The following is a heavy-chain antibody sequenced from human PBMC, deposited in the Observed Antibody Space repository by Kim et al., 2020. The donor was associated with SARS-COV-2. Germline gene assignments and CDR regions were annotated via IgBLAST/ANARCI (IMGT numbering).Heavy chain of an antibody. Sequence: GGSLRLSCAGSGFTFSSYSMIWVRQAPGKGLEWVSTITTDSNYIYYATSVKGRFTISRDNARHSLFLQMNSLRVDDTAVYYCVREDRSAHYYGLDVWG. CDR2: ITTDSNYI. CDR3: VREDRSAHYYGLDV. J-gene: IGHJ6*02. CDR1: GFTFSSYS. V-gene: IGHV3-21*01.